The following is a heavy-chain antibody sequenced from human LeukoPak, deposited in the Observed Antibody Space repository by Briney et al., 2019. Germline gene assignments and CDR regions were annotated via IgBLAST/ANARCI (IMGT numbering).Heavy chain of an antibody. CDR1: GGTFSRYA. CDR2: IIPIFGTA. V-gene: IGHV1-69*13. CDR3: ARGASIYDTNGYYYLW. Sequence: ASVKVSCEASGGTFSRYAISWVRQAPGQGPEWMGGIIPIFGTATYAQKFQGRVTITADESSSTAYMELSSLRFEDTAVYYCARGASIYDTNGYYYLWWGQGTLVTVSS. J-gene: IGHJ4*02. D-gene: IGHD3-22*01.